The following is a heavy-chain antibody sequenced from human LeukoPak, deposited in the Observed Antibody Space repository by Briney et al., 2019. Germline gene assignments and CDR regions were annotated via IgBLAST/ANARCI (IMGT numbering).Heavy chain of an antibody. CDR3: ARDDHDPIARPGAVAGEMALEPYFDY. Sequence: AGGSLRLSCAASGFTFSSYAMHWVRQAPGKGLEWVAVISYDGSNKYYADSVKGRFTISRDNSKNTLYLQMNSLRAEDTAVYYCARDDHDPIARPGAVAGEMALEPYFDYWGQGTLVTVSS. CDR2: ISYDGSNK. J-gene: IGHJ4*02. CDR1: GFTFSSYA. V-gene: IGHV3-30-3*01. D-gene: IGHD6-19*01.